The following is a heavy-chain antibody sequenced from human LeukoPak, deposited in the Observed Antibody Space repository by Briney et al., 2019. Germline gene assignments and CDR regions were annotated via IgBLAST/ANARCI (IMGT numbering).Heavy chain of an antibody. V-gene: IGHV4-39*01. CDR1: GGSISSSSYY. CDR2: FYYSGNT. J-gene: IGHJ6*03. CDR3: ASGKGFYYDSSGYYWLYYMDV. Sequence: ASETLSLTCTVSGGSISSSSYYWGRIRQPPGKGLVWIGSFYYSGNTYYNPSLKRRVTISVDTSKTQFSLKLSSVTAADTAVYYCASGKGFYYDSSGYYWLYYMDVWGKGTTVTVSS. D-gene: IGHD3-22*01.